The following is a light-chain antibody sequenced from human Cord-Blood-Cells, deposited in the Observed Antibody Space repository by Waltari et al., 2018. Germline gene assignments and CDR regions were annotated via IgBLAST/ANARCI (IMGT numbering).Light chain of an antibody. J-gene: IGLJ1*01. Sequence: QSALTQPASVSGSPGQSITISCTGTSRDVGSYNLVSWYHQHPGKAPKLMIYEVSKRPSGVSNRFSGSKSGNTASLTISGLQAEDEADYYCCSYAGSSTYVFGTGTKVTVL. CDR1: SRDVGSYNL. CDR2: EVS. V-gene: IGLV2-23*02. CDR3: CSYAGSSTYV.